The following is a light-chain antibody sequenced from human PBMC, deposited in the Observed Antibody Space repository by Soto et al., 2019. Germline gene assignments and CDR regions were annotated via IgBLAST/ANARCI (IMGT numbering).Light chain of an antibody. V-gene: IGLV2-14*01. CDR3: SSYKSSSTLGV. CDR1: SSDVGGYNY. J-gene: IGLJ3*02. CDR2: EVS. Sequence: QSALTQPASVSGSPGQSITLSCTGTSSDVGGYNYVSWYQQHPDKAPKLMIYEVSNRPSGISNRFSGSKSGNTASLTISGLQAEDEADYYCSSYKSSSTLGVFGGGTKLTVL.